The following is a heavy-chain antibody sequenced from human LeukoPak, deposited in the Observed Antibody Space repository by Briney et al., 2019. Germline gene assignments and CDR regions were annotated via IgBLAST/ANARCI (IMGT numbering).Heavy chain of an antibody. D-gene: IGHD6-6*01. J-gene: IGHJ5*02. CDR2: INSDGSST. CDR1: GFTFSSYW. V-gene: IGHV3-74*01. CDR3: ARSPGGVAARPNWFDP. Sequence: GGSLRLSCAASGFTFSSYWMHWVRQAPGKGLVWVPRINSDGSSTSYADSVKGRFTISRDNSKNTLYLQMNSLRTEDTAVYYCARSPGGVAARPNWFDPWGQGTLVTVSS.